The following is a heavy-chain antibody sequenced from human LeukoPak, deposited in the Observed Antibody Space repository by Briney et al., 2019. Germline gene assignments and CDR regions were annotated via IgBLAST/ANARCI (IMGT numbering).Heavy chain of an antibody. CDR1: GFTFSSYS. V-gene: IGHV3-21*01. D-gene: IGHD3-22*01. Sequence: GGSLRLSCAASGFTFSSYSKNWVRQAPGKGLEWVSSISSSSSYIYYADSVKGRFTISRDNAKNSLYLQMNSLRAEDTAVYYCARGRYYDSSGYPPFDYWGQGTLVTVSS. CDR3: ARGRYYDSSGYPPFDY. CDR2: ISSSSSYI. J-gene: IGHJ4*02.